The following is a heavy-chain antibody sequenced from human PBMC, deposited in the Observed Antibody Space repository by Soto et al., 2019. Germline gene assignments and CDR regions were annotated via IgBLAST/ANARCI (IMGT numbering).Heavy chain of an antibody. Sequence: QVQLVQSGAEVKKPGASVKVSCKASGDTFTDYYIHWVRQAPGQGLEWMGTVNPSGGHTTYAKHFRGRMTRTRDTATSTLYMELTILTSEDTAIYDCARGGHVVVVTAALDYWGQGTLVTVSS. D-gene: IGHD2-21*02. CDR1: GDTFTDYY. J-gene: IGHJ4*02. V-gene: IGHV1-46*01. CDR3: ARGGHVVVVTAALDY. CDR2: VNPSGGHT.